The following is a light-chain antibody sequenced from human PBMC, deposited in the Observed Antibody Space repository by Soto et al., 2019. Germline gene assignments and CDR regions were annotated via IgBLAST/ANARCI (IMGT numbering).Light chain of an antibody. CDR1: QSISNY. J-gene: IGKJ1*01. V-gene: IGKV1-39*01. Sequence: DIQMTQSPSSLSASVGDRVTITCRASQSISNYLNWYQQKPGKAPKLLMFAASSLQSGVPSRFSGGGSGTDFTITISSLQPEDFATYYCQQSYSTPRTFGQGTKVEIK. CDR3: QQSYSTPRT. CDR2: AAS.